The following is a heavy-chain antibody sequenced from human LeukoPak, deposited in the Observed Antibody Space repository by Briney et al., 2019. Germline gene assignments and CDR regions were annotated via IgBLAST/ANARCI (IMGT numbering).Heavy chain of an antibody. J-gene: IGHJ3*02. D-gene: IGHD3-22*01. CDR3: ARGGYSDSQGSRDAFDI. CDR2: IYTSGST. V-gene: IGHV4-61*02. CDR1: GGSISSGSYY. Sequence: SQTLSLTCTVSGGSISSGSYYWSWIRQPAGKGLEWIGRIYTSGSTNHSPSLKSRVTISVDTSKNQFSLKLSSVSAADTAVYYCARGGYSDSQGSRDAFDIWGQGTLITVSS.